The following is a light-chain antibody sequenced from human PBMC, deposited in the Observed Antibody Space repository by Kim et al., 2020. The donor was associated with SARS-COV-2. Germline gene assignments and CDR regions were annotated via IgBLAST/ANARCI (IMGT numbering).Light chain of an antibody. V-gene: IGLV2-14*03. CDR1: SSDVGGYDY. Sequence: QSALTQPASVSGSPGQSITISCTGTSSDVGGYDYVSWYQQHTGKAPKFMIYDVSKRPSGVSDRFSGSKSGNTASLTISGLQAEDEADYYCSSYTSSNIYVFGTGTKVTVL. J-gene: IGLJ1*01. CDR2: DVS. CDR3: SSYTSSNIYV.